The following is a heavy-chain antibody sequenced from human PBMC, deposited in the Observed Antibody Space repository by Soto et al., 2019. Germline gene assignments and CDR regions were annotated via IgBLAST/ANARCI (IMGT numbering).Heavy chain of an antibody. D-gene: IGHD6-13*01. CDR3: ARESGSSWASWDY. V-gene: IGHV4-59*01. Sequence: SETLSLTCTVSGGSISSYYWSWIRQPPGKGLEWIGYIYYSGSTNYNPSLKSRVTISVDTSKNQFSLKLSSVTAADTAVYYCARESGSSWASWDYWGQGTLVTVSS. J-gene: IGHJ4*02. CDR1: GGSISSYY. CDR2: IYYSGST.